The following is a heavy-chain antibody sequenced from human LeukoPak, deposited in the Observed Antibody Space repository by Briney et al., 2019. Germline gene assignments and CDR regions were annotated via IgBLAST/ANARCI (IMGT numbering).Heavy chain of an antibody. V-gene: IGHV4-4*07. Sequence: PSETLSLTCTVSDGSISSYYWSWIRQPAGKELEWIGRIYGSGSTRYNPSLKSRVTMSVDTSKNQFSLKLSFVTAADTAVYFCARGMSAAYDYNWFDPWGQGTLVTVSS. D-gene: IGHD5-12*01. CDR2: IYGSGST. CDR1: DGSISSYY. CDR3: ARGMSAAYDYNWFDP. J-gene: IGHJ5*02.